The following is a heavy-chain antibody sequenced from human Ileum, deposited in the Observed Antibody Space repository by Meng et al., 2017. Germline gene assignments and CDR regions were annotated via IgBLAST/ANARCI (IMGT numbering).Heavy chain of an antibody. D-gene: IGHD1-7*01. CDR1: GYTFIDAY. Sequence: ASVKVSCKTSGYTFIDAYVHWVRQAPGQGLEWMGRIIPSSTDAGSAQKFLGRLALTWDTSISTAYMELSSLRSDDTAIYYCARDGGNYDVDYWGQGTLVTVSS. CDR3: ARDGGNYDVDY. CDR2: IIPSSTDA. J-gene: IGHJ4*02. V-gene: IGHV1-2*06.